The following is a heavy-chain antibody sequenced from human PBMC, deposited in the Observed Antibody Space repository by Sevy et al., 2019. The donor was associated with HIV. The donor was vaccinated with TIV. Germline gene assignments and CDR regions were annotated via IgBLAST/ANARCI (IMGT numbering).Heavy chain of an antibody. CDR1: GGSISSGGYY. CDR2: IYYSGNT. V-gene: IGHV4-31*03. J-gene: IGHJ5*02. D-gene: IGHD3-9*01. CDR3: ARDNYDILTAYWRGFDP. Sequence: KQSQTLSLTCTVSGGSISSGGYYWSWIRQHPGKGLEWIGNIYYSGNTDYNPSLKSRVTISVHTSKNQFSLDVRFVTAADTAVYYCARDNYDILTAYWRGFDPWGQGTLVTVSS.